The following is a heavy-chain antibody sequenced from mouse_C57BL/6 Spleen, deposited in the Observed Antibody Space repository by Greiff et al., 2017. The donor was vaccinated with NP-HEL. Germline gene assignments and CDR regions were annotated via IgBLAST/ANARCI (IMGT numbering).Heavy chain of an antibody. CDR3: AREEGLPYYFDY. CDR2: IDPSDSYT. V-gene: IGHV1-69*01. D-gene: IGHD2-2*01. J-gene: IGHJ2*01. Sequence: VKLQESGAELVMPGASVKLSCKASGYTFTSYWMHWVKQRPGQGLEWIGEIDPSDSYTNYNQKFKGKSTLTVDKSSSTAYMQLSSLTSEDSAVYYCAREEGLPYYFDYWGQGTTLTVSS. CDR1: GYTFTSYW.